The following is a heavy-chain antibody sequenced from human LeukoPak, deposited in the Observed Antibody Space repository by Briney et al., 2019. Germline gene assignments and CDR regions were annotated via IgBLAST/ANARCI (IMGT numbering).Heavy chain of an antibody. CDR3: VRGFGELGGFDY. CDR1: GYTFSVYH. D-gene: IGHD3-10*01. Sequence: ASVKVSCKASGYTFSVYHIHWVRQAPGQRLEWVGWINPNSGGAKYAQQFQGRVSMTRDTSISTVYMDLSGLRSDDTAVYFCVRGFGELGGFDYWGHGTLLTVSS. J-gene: IGHJ4*01. CDR2: INPNSGGA. V-gene: IGHV1-2*02.